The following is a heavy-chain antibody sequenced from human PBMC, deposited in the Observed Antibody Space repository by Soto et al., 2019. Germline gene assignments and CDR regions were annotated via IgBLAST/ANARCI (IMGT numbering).Heavy chain of an antibody. D-gene: IGHD3-16*02. Sequence: GASVKVSCKASGYTFTGYYMPWVRQAPVQGLEWMGWINPNSGGTNYAQKFQGRVTMTRETSISTAYMELSRLRSDDTAVYYCARDPRVINYYYYAMDVWGHGTTVTASS. CDR2: INPNSGGT. CDR3: ARDPRVINYYYYAMDV. CDR1: GYTFTGYY. V-gene: IGHV1-2*02. J-gene: IGHJ6*02.